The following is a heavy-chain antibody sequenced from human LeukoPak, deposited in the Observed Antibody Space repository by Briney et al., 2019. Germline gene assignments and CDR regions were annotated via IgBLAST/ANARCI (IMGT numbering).Heavy chain of an antibody. CDR3: ARAPCVGYCSSTSVLEQAQHYGMDV. CDR1: GLTVSRHY. CDR2: ISTGGST. V-gene: IGHV3-66*02. Sequence: GGSLRLSCAASGLTVSRHYMTWVSQAPGKGLEWLSVISTGGSTNYADSVKGRFTISRDNSKNTLYLQMNSLRAEDTAVYYCARAPCVGYCSSTSVLEQAQHYGMDVWGQGTTVIVSS. J-gene: IGHJ6*02. D-gene: IGHD2-2*01.